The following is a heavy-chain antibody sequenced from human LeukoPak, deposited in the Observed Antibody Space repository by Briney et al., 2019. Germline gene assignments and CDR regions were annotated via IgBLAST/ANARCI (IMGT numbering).Heavy chain of an antibody. J-gene: IGHJ3*02. CDR3: ARDLYYYDSGGFDAFDI. Sequence: SETLSLTCTVSGGSISSYYWSWIRQPAGKGLEWIGRIYTSGSTNYNPSLKSRVTMSVDTSKNQFSLKLSSVTAADTAVYYCARDLYYYDSGGFDAFDIWGQGAMVTVSS. CDR1: GGSISSYY. CDR2: IYTSGST. D-gene: IGHD3-22*01. V-gene: IGHV4-4*07.